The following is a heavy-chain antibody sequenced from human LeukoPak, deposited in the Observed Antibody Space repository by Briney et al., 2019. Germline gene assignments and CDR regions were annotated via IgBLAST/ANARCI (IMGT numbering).Heavy chain of an antibody. CDR3: ARDISGDYLDAFDI. Sequence: ASVKVSCKASGYTFINYGISWVRQAPGQGLEWMGWISAYNGNTNYAQKLQGRVTMTTDTSTSTAYMELRSLRSDDTAVYYCARDISGDYLDAFDIWGQGTMVTVSS. V-gene: IGHV1-18*01. CDR2: ISAYNGNT. J-gene: IGHJ3*02. CDR1: GYTFINYG. D-gene: IGHD4-17*01.